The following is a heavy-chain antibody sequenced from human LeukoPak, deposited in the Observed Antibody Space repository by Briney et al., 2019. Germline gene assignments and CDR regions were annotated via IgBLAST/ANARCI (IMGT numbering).Heavy chain of an antibody. V-gene: IGHV3-7*04. Sequence: TGGSLRLSCVGCGLTFSSYWMTWVRQAPGKGLEWVANIKDDGSEKYSVDSVKGRFTISRDNAKNLLYLQMSSLRAEDTAVYYCARARIDYWGQGTLVTVSS. CDR2: IKDDGSEK. CDR3: ARARIDY. CDR1: GLTFSSYW. D-gene: IGHD1-14*01. J-gene: IGHJ4*02.